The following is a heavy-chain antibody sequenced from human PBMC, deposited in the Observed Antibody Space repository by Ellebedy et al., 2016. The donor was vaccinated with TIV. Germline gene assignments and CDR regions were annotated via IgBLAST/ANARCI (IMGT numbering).Heavy chain of an antibody. V-gene: IGHV3-23*01. Sequence: GESLKISCAASGFTFSNYAMSWVRQPPGKGLEWVSSIDVGPYYADSVKGRFNISRDNSKNMMYLHMNSLRADDTAVYYCAKRSQFTRISCFDYWGQGTLVTVSS. J-gene: IGHJ4*02. D-gene: IGHD2-15*01. CDR1: GFTFSNYA. CDR3: AKRSQFTRISCFDY. CDR2: IDVGP.